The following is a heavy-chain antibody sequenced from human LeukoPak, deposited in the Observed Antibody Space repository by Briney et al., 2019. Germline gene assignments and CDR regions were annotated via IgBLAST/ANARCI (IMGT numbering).Heavy chain of an antibody. CDR3: ARERVFADYYGSGSPFVYGMDV. CDR2: IYYSGST. CDR1: GGSISSYY. D-gene: IGHD3-10*01. Sequence: PSETLSLTCTGSGGSISSYYWSWLRQPPGKGLEGVGYIYYSGSTNYNPSLKSRVTISVDTSKNQFSLKLSSVTAADTAVYYCARERVFADYYGSGSPFVYGMDVWGKGTTVTVSS. J-gene: IGHJ6*04. V-gene: IGHV4-59*01.